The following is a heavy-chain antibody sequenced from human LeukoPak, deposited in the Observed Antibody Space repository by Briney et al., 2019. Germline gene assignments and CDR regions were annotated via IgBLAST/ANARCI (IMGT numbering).Heavy chain of an antibody. J-gene: IGHJ6*02. Sequence: GGSLRLSCAASGFTFSIYAMSWVRQAPGKGLEWVSDICGSGGNTYYADSVKGRFTISRDNSKNTLDLQMNSLRAEDTAMYYCARDSGPPRSDYYGMDVWGQGTTVTASS. CDR1: GFTFSIYA. D-gene: IGHD2-15*01. CDR2: ICGSGGNT. CDR3: ARDSGPPRSDYYGMDV. V-gene: IGHV3-23*01.